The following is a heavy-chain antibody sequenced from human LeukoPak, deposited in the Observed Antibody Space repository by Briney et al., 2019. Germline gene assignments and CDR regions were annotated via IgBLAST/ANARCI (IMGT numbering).Heavy chain of an antibody. D-gene: IGHD6-13*01. Sequence: GGSLRLSCAASGFTFSSYWMSWVRQAPGKGLEWVANIRQDGSEKYYVDSVKGRFTISRDDSKSIAYLQISSLKTEDTAVYYCTRRSRQQLVADYWGQGTLVTVSS. J-gene: IGHJ4*02. V-gene: IGHV3-7*03. CDR2: IRQDGSEK. CDR1: GFTFSSYW. CDR3: TRRSRQQLVADY.